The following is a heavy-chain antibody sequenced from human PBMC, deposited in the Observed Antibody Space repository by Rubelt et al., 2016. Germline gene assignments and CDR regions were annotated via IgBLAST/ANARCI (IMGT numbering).Heavy chain of an antibody. CDR1: GFTFSNAW. V-gene: IGHV3-30*03. CDR2: ISYDGSNK. J-gene: IGHJ3*02. CDR3: ARDNRADAFDI. D-gene: IGHD2/OR15-2a*01. Sequence: VQLVESGGGLVKPGGSLRLSCAASGFTFSNAWMNWVRQAPGKGLEWVAVISYDGSNKYYADSVKGRFTISRDNSKNTLYLQMNSLRAEDTAVYYCARDNRADAFDIWGQGTMVTVSS.